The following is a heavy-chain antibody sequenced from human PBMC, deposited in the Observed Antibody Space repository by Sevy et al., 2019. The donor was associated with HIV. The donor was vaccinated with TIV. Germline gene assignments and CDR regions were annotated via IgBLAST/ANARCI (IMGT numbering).Heavy chain of an antibody. CDR2: MGTVVDT. Sequence: GGPLRLSVAALGSSFGDYDSHWFPQLSGKVLKGASSMGTVVDTYYLGSVEGRFTISRENATNSVYLQMRSLRAGDTATYYCVRGSPSGSEILLGSSNADNWYFDLWGRGTLVTVSS. CDR3: VRGSPSGSEILLGSSNADNWYFDL. V-gene: IGHV3-13*01. CDR1: GSSFGDYD. J-gene: IGHJ2*01. D-gene: IGHD3-10*01.